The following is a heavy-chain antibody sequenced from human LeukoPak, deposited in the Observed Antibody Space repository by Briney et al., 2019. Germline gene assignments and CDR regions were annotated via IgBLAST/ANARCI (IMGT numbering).Heavy chain of an antibody. J-gene: IGHJ4*02. V-gene: IGHV3-30*18. CDR1: GSTFSSYG. D-gene: IGHD6-19*01. Sequence: GGSLRLSCAASGSTFSSYGMHWVRQAPGKGLEWVAVISYDGSNKYYADSVKGRFTISRDNSKNTLYLQMNSLRAEDTAVYYCAKGRHSSGWKSYFDYWGQGTLVTVSS. CDR3: AKGRHSSGWKSYFDY. CDR2: ISYDGSNK.